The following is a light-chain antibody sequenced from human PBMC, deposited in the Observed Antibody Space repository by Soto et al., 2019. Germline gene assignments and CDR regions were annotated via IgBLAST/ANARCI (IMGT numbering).Light chain of an antibody. CDR1: SSDVGGYNY. CDR3: CSYAGSYTDV. CDR2: DVS. J-gene: IGLJ1*01. Sequence: QSALTQPRSVSGSPGQSVTISCTGTSSDVGGYNYVSWYQQHPGKAPKLMIYDVSKRPSGVPDRFSGSKSGNTASLTISGLQAEDEADCYCCSYAGSYTDVFGTGTKLTVL. V-gene: IGLV2-11*01.